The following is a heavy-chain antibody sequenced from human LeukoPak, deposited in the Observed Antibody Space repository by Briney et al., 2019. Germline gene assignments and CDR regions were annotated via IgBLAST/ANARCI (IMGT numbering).Heavy chain of an antibody. J-gene: IGHJ4*02. CDR3: ARETITSFDY. CDR1: GFTFSSYW. V-gene: IGHV3-7*01. Sequence: GGSLRLSCEASGFTFSSYWMSWVRQAPGKGLEWVANIKQDGSEKYYVDSVKGRFTISRDNAKNSLYLQMNSLRAEDTAVYYCARETITSFDYWGQGTLVTVSS. CDR2: IKQDGSEK. D-gene: IGHD4/OR15-4a*01.